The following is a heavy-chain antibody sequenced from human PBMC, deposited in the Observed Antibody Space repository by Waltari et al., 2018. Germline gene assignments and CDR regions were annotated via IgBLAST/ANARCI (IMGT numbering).Heavy chain of an antibody. D-gene: IGHD6-19*01. V-gene: IGHV4-59*01. Sequence: QVQLQESGPGLVKPSETLSLTCTGSSGSISSYYWSWIRQPPGKGLEWIGYIYYSGSTNYNPSLKSRVTISVDTSKNQFSLKLSSVTTADTAVYYCARQYSSGWYVVYFDYWGQGTLVTVSS. CDR1: SGSISSYY. CDR3: ARQYSSGWYVVYFDY. CDR2: IYYSGST. J-gene: IGHJ4*02.